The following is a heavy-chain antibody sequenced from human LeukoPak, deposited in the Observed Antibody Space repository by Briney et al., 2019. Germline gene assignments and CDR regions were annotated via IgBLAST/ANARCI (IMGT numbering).Heavy chain of an antibody. D-gene: IGHD5-18*01. V-gene: IGHV1-69*06. CDR2: IIPIFGTA. Sequence: ASVKVSCKASGGTFSSYAISWVRQAPGQGLEWMGGIIPIFGTANYAQKFQGRVTITADKSTSTAYMELSSLRSEDTAVYYCARGARADTAMVWALSFDYWGQGTLVTVSS. CDR1: GGTFSSYA. CDR3: ARGARADTAMVWALSFDY. J-gene: IGHJ4*02.